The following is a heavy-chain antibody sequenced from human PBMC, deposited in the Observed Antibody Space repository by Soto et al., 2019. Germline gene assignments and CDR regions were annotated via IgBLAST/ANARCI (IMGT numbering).Heavy chain of an antibody. J-gene: IGHJ4*02. V-gene: IGHV3-33*01. CDR1: GFTFSSYG. CDR2: IWYDGSNK. D-gene: IGHD5-12*01. CDR3: ARERYSGYVLDY. Sequence: QVQLVESGGGVVQPGRSLRLSCAASGFTFSSYGMHWVRQAPGKGLEWVAVIWYDGSNKYYADSVKGRFTISRDNSKNTRYLQMNSLRAEDTAVYYCARERYSGYVLDYWGQGTLVTVSS.